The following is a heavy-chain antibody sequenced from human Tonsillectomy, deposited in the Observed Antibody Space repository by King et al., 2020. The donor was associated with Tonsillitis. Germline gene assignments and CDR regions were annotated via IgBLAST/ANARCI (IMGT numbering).Heavy chain of an antibody. J-gene: IGHJ3*02. CDR2: IRYDGSNK. CDR3: VAPRSGDSYGFDAFDI. Sequence: VQLVESGGGVVQPGGSLRLSCTASGFTFSTYGMHWVRQAPGKGLEWVAFIRYDGSNKYYVDSVKGRFTISRDYSKNTLYLQMNSLRAEDTAAYYCVAPRSGDSYGFDAFDIWGQGTMVTVSS. CDR1: GFTFSTYG. D-gene: IGHD5-18*01. V-gene: IGHV3-30*02.